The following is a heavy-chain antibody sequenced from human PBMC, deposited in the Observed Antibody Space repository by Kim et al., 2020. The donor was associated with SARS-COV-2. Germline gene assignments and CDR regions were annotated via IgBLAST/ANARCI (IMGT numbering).Heavy chain of an antibody. CDR2: INAGNGNT. J-gene: IGHJ4*02. V-gene: IGHV1-3*01. CDR1: GYTFTSYA. D-gene: IGHD6-19*01. CDR3: ARARGSGWPVDY. Sequence: ASVKVSCKASGYTFTSYAMHWVRQAPGQRLEWMGWINAGNGNTKYSQKFQGRVTITRDTSASTAYMELSSLRSEDTAVYYCARARGSGWPVDYWGQGTLVTVSS.